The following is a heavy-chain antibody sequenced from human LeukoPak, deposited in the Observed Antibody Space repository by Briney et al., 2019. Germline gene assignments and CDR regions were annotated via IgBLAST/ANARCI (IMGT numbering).Heavy chain of an antibody. V-gene: IGHV3-7*04. Sequence: GGSLRLSCTASGFSFITFWMNWVRQAPGKGLEWVANIKHDGSVKYYVDSVKGRFTISRDNAMQSLYLQMNSLRAEDTAVYYCAGGVSYWGRGTLVTVSS. J-gene: IGHJ4*02. CDR3: AGGVSY. CDR1: GFSFITFW. CDR2: IKHDGSVK.